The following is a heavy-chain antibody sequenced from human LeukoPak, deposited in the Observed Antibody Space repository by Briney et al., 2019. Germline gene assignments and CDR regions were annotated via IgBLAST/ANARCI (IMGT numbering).Heavy chain of an antibody. CDR1: GGSISSSNW. J-gene: IGHJ4*02. CDR2: IYHSGST. CDR3: ARDVGATPGYFDY. Sequence: SETLSLTCAVSGGSISSSNWWSWVRQPPGKGLEWIGEIYHSGSTNYNPSLKSRVTISVDTSKNQFSLKLSSVTAADTAVYYCARDVGATPGYFDYWGQGTLVTVSS. D-gene: IGHD1-26*01. V-gene: IGHV4-4*02.